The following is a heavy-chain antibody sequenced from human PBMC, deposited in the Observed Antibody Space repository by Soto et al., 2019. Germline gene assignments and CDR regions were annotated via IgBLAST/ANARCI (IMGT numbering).Heavy chain of an antibody. CDR3: ARDAREADFWSGYYPYYFDY. CDR2: ISSSSSYI. D-gene: IGHD3-3*01. V-gene: IGHV3-21*01. CDR1: GFTFSGYS. J-gene: IGHJ4*02. Sequence: GGSLRLSYAASGFTFSGYSMNWVRQAPGKGLEWVSSISSSSSYIYYADSVKGRFTISRDNAKNSLYLQMNSLRAEDTAVYYCARDAREADFWSGYYPYYFDYWGQGTPVTVSS.